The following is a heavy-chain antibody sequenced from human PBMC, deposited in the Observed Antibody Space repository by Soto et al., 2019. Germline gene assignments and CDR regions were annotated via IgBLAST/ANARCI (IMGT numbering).Heavy chain of an antibody. CDR1: GGTFSSYA. Sequence: QVQLVQSGAEVKKPGSSVKVSCKAFGGTFSSYAISWVRQAPGQGLEWMGGIIPIFGTANYAQKFQGRVTITADESTSTAYMELSSLRSEDTAVYYCARHRRDGYNRIDYWGQVTLVTVSS. J-gene: IGHJ4*02. V-gene: IGHV1-69*01. CDR3: ARHRRDGYNRIDY. D-gene: IGHD5-12*01. CDR2: IIPIFGTA.